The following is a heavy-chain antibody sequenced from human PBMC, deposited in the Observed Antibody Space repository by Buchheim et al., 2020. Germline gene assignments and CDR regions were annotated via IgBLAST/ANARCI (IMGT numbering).Heavy chain of an antibody. D-gene: IGHD2/OR15-2a*01. CDR2: ISSSSSTI. CDR3: AIFNNYGMDV. CDR1: GFTFSSYS. Sequence: EVQLVESGGGLVQPGGSLRLSCAASGFTFSSYSMHWVRQAPGKGLDWVSYISSSSSTIYYADSVKDRFTISRDNAKTPLYLQMNSLRDEDTAVYYCAIFNNYGMDVWGQGTT. V-gene: IGHV3-48*02. J-gene: IGHJ6*02.